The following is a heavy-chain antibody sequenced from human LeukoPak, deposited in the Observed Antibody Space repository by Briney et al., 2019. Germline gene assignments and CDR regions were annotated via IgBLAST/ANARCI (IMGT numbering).Heavy chain of an antibody. V-gene: IGHV3-7*03. CDR3: TTVGAA. CDR2: IRHDGSEK. D-gene: IGHD3-3*01. Sequence: AGGSLRLSCAASGFTFSSYWMSWVRQAPGKGLEWVANIRHDGSEKYYVGSVKGRFTISRDDSKSSLYLQMNSLKTEDTAVYYCTTVGAAWGQGTLVTVSS. J-gene: IGHJ4*02. CDR1: GFTFSSYW.